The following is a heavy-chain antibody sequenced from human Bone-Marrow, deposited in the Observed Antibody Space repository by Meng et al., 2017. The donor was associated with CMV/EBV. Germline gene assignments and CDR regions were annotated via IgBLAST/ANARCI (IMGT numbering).Heavy chain of an antibody. CDR2: ISNSSSYI. Sequence: GESLKISCTASGFTFSSYSMNWVRQAPGKGLEWVSSISNSSSYIYYADSVKGRFTISRDSAKNSVFLQMNSLRAEDTAVYYCAHKFGGYALANWGQGTLVTVSS. CDR1: GFTFSSYS. D-gene: IGHD3-10*01. CDR3: AHKFGGYALAN. V-gene: IGHV3-21*01. J-gene: IGHJ4*02.